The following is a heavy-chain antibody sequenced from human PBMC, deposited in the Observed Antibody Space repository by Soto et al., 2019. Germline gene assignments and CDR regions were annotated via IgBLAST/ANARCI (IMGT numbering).Heavy chain of an antibody. D-gene: IGHD3-22*01. J-gene: IGHJ4*02. CDR3: ARTYDSSGYYQGGGY. Sequence: HPGGSLRLSCAASGFTFSSYWMSWVRQAPGKGLEWVANIKQDGSEKYYVDSVKGRFTISRDNAKNSLYLQMNSLRAEDTAVYYCARTYDSSGYYQGGGYWGQGTLVTVSS. V-gene: IGHV3-7*01. CDR1: GFTFSSYW. CDR2: IKQDGSEK.